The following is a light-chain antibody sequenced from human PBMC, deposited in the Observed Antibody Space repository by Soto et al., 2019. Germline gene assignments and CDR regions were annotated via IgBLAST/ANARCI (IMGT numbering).Light chain of an antibody. J-gene: IGLJ1*01. Sequence: QSALTQPASVSGSPGQSITISCTGTSSDIGDYTHVSWYQQHPGKAPKLIIYEVSDRPSGVSNRFSGSKSGNTASLTISGLQAEDEADYYCSSYTSSRAYVFGIGTKVTVL. V-gene: IGLV2-14*01. CDR3: SSYTSSRAYV. CDR2: EVS. CDR1: SSDIGDYTH.